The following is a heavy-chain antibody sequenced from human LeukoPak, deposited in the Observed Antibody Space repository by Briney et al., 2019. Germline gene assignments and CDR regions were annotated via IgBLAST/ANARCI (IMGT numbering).Heavy chain of an antibody. Sequence: GGSLRLSCAASGFTFSNYAMNWVRQAPGKGLEWVSYISSSGSTIYYADSVKGRFTISRDNAKNSLYLQMNSLRAEDTAVYYCAGSSWYKGYWGQGTLVTVSS. CDR1: GFTFSNYA. D-gene: IGHD6-13*01. J-gene: IGHJ4*02. CDR2: ISSSGSTI. V-gene: IGHV3-48*04. CDR3: AGSSWYKGY.